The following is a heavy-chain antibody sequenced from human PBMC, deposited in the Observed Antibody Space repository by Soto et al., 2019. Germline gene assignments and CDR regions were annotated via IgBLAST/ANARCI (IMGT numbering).Heavy chain of an antibody. Sequence: PWWSLRLSCSASVFTFSSYGMHWFRQAPGKGLEWVAVISYDGSNKYYADSVKGRFTISRDNSKNTLYLQMNSLRAEDTAVYYCAKTAGTHAFDIWGQGTMVTVSS. D-gene: IGHD6-13*01. CDR3: AKTAGTHAFDI. V-gene: IGHV3-30*18. J-gene: IGHJ3*02. CDR1: VFTFSSYG. CDR2: ISYDGSNK.